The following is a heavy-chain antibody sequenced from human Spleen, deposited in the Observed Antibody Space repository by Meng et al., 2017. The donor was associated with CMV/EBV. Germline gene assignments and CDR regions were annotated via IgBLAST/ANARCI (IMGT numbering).Heavy chain of an antibody. Sequence: SETLSLTCAVYGGSFSGYYWSWIRQPPGKGLEWIGEINHSGSTNYNPSLKSRVTISVDTSKNQFSLKLSSVTAADPAVYYWARGIIVGATQFDPWGQGTLVTVSS. V-gene: IGHV4-34*01. D-gene: IGHD1-26*01. CDR2: INHSGST. J-gene: IGHJ5*02. CDR3: ARGIIVGATQFDP. CDR1: GGSFSGYY.